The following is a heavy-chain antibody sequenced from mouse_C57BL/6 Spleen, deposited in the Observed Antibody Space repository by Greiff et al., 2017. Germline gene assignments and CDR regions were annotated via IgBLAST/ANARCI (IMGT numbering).Heavy chain of an antibody. CDR2: IYPGDGDT. CDR1: GYAFSSSW. V-gene: IGHV1-82*01. Sequence: QVQLQQSGPELVKPGASVKISCKASGYAFSSSWMNWVKQRPGKGLEWIGRIYPGDGDTNYNGKFKGKATLTADKSSSTAYMQLSSLTCEDSAVYFCARPYYYSSSYDWYFDVWGTGTTVTVSS. J-gene: IGHJ1*03. D-gene: IGHD1-1*01. CDR3: ARPYYYSSSYDWYFDV.